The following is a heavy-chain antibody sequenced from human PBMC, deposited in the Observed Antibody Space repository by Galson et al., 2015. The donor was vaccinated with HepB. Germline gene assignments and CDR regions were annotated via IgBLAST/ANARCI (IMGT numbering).Heavy chain of an antibody. CDR2: INPNSGGT. J-gene: IGHJ4*02. D-gene: IGHD1-26*01. V-gene: IGHV1-2*02. CDR3: ARSGELLYYFDY. Sequence: SVKVSCKASGYTFTGYYMHWVRQAPGQGLEWMGLINPNSGGTNYAQKFQGRVTMTRDTSISTAYMELRSLRSDDTAVYYCARSGELLYYFDYWGQGTLVTVSS. CDR1: GYTFTGYY.